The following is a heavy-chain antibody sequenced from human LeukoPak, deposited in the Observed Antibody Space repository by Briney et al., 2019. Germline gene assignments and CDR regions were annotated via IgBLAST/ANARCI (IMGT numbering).Heavy chain of an antibody. Sequence: ETGGSLRLSCAASGFTFSSYAMSWVRLAPGKGLEWVSGISGSGDSTYYADSVKGRFTISRDNSKNTLYLQMNSLRAEDTAVYYCARDHPAEEWLFDYWGQGTLVTVSP. V-gene: IGHV3-23*01. J-gene: IGHJ4*02. CDR1: GFTFSSYA. D-gene: IGHD3-3*01. CDR3: ARDHPAEEWLFDY. CDR2: ISGSGDST.